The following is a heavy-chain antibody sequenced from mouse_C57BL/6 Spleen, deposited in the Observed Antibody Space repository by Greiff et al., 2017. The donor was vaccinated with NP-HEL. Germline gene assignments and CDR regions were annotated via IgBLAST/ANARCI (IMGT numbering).Heavy chain of an antibody. Sequence: VQLPQSGAALVKPGASVKLSCKASGYTFTSYWMQWVNQRPGQGLEWIGEIDTSDGYTNYNQKFKGKATLTVDTSSSTAYMQLSSLTSEDSAVYYCARKNGDFDYWGQGTTLTVSS. J-gene: IGHJ2*01. CDR3: ARKNGDFDY. V-gene: IGHV1-50*01. CDR2: IDTSDGYT. CDR1: GYTFTSYW.